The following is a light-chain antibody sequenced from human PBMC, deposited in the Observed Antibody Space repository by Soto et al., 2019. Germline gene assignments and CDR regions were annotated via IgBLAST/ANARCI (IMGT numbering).Light chain of an antibody. Sequence: QTVVTQEPSLTVSPGGTVTLTRASSTGAVTTGYYPSWFQHKPGHAPRALIYNTNDKHSWTPARLSGSLLGDKAALTLSGVQPEDEAEYYCLLYYGGSWVFGGGTKLTVL. CDR1: TGAVTTGYY. V-gene: IGLV7-43*01. CDR3: LLYYGGSWV. J-gene: IGLJ3*02. CDR2: NTN.